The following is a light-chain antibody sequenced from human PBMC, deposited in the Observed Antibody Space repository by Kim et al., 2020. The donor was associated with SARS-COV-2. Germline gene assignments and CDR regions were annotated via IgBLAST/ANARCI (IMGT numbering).Light chain of an antibody. CDR1: SSDVGGYNY. CDR3: SSYTSSSTLV. V-gene: IGLV2-14*03. CDR2: DVS. Sequence: QSVLTQPASVSGSPGQSITISCTGTSSDVGGYNYVSWYQPHPGKAPKLMIYDVSNRPSGVSNRFSGPKSGNTASLTISGLQAEDEADYYCSSYTSSSTLVFGGGTQLTVL. J-gene: IGLJ3*02.